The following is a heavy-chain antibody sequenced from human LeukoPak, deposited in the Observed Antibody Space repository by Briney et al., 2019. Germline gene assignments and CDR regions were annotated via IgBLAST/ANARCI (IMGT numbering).Heavy chain of an antibody. CDR1: GFTFSSYW. CDR3: AKGGSSSPRSTFDY. Sequence: QPGGSLRLSCAASGFTFSSYWMHWVRQTPGKGLVWVSRINSDGSSTSYADSVKGRFTISRDNAKNTVYLQMNSLRAEDTAVYYCAKGGSSSPRSTFDYWGQGTLLTVSS. J-gene: IGHJ4*02. CDR2: INSDGSST. V-gene: IGHV3-74*01. D-gene: IGHD6-13*01.